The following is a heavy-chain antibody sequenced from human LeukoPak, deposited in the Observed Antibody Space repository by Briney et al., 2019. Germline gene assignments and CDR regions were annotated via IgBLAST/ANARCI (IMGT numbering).Heavy chain of an antibody. J-gene: IGHJ4*02. CDR2: IYYSGST. CDR1: GGSVSSGSYY. V-gene: IGHV4-61*01. Sequence: SETLSLTCTVSGGSVSSGSYYWSWIRQPPGKGLEWIGYIYYSGSTNYNPSPKSRVTISVDTSKDQFSLKLSSVTAADTAVYYCARALMVRGVITYYYFDYWGQGTLLTVSS. CDR3: ARALMVRGVITYYYFDY. D-gene: IGHD3-10*01.